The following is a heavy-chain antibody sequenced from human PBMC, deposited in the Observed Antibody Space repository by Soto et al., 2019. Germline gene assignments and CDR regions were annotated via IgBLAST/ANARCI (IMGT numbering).Heavy chain of an antibody. Sequence: QVQLQESGPGVVKPSETLSLSCTVSGGSISKFYWSWIRKTAGKGVEWMGRVYATGTTDYNPTLRSRVSMSVDISKKTFSLRLTSVTAADTGVYYCVRDGSKTLRDWFDPWGQGKSVTVSS. J-gene: IGHJ5*02. CDR1: GGSISKFY. V-gene: IGHV4-4*07. CDR3: VRDGSKTLRDWFDP. CDR2: VYATGTT.